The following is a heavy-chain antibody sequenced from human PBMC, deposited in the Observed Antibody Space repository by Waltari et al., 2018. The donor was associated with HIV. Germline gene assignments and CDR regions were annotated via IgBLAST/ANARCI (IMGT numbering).Heavy chain of an antibody. V-gene: IGHV1-69*01. CDR1: GGTFSAYA. CDR3: ARGDSGDYVAYGMDV. J-gene: IGHJ6*02. D-gene: IGHD4-17*01. Sequence: QVQLVQSGAEVKKPGSSVQVSCKASGGTFSAYAISWVRQAPGQGLEWMGGIIPILGSTNYAHKFQGRVTITADESTSTAYMELRSLRSEDTAVYYCARGDSGDYVAYGMDVWGQGTTVTVSS. CDR2: IIPILGST.